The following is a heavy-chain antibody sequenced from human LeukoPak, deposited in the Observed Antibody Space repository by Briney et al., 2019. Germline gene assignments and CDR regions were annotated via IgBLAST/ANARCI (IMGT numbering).Heavy chain of an antibody. CDR3: AREPTAMIL. J-gene: IGHJ4*02. CDR2: ISSSSTYI. V-gene: IGHV3-21*01. D-gene: IGHD5-18*01. Sequence: GGSLRLSWAASGFTFSRYSMNWVRQTPGKGLEWVSSISSSSTYIYYADSVKGRFTISRDNAKNSLYLQMNSLRAEATAVYYCAREPTAMILWGQGTLVTVSS. CDR1: GFTFSRYS.